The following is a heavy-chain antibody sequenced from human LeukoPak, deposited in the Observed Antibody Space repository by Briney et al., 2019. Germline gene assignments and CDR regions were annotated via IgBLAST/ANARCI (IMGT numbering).Heavy chain of an antibody. J-gene: IGHJ6*02. V-gene: IGHV3-30*18. CDR2: ISYDGSNK. CDR1: GFTFSSYG. D-gene: IGHD3-22*01. Sequence: GRSLRLSCAASGFTFSSYGMHWVRQAPGKGLEWVAVISYDGSNKYYADSVKGRFTISRDNSKNTLYLQMNSLRAEDTAVYYCAKDLHSSGYYYYYYGMDVWGRGTTVTVSS. CDR3: AKDLHSSGYYYYYYGMDV.